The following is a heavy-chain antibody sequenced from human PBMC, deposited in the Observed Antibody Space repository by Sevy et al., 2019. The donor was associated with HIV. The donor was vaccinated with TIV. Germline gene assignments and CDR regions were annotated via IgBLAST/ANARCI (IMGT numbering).Heavy chain of an antibody. J-gene: IGHJ4*02. CDR3: GRDRRLGSGWSRGVDY. CDR1: GFAFSNFD. CDR2: ISRRSTYI. V-gene: IGHV3-21*01. D-gene: IGHD6-19*01. Sequence: GGSLRLSCAASGFAFSNFDMNWVRQAPGKGLEWVSFISRRSTYIHFADSVKGRFTISRDNAENSRYLQMNSLRAEDTAVYYCGRDRRLGSGWSRGVDYWGRGTLVTVSS.